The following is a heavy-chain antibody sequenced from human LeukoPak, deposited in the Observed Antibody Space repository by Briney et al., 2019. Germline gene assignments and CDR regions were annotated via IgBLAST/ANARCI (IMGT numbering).Heavy chain of an antibody. V-gene: IGHV3-30*18. CDR2: ISYDGSNK. D-gene: IGHD5-18*01. Sequence: GGSLRLSCSASGFTFSSYGMHWVRQAPGKGLEGVAVISYDGSNKYYADSVKGRFTIARDNSKNTLYLQMNSLRAEDTAVYYCAKGPWIQLWLLFDYWGQGTLVTVSS. J-gene: IGHJ4*02. CDR3: AKGPWIQLWLLFDY. CDR1: GFTFSSYG.